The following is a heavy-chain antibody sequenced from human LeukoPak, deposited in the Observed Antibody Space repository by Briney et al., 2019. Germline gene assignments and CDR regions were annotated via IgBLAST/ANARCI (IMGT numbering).Heavy chain of an antibody. V-gene: IGHV4-59*12. J-gene: IGHJ5*02. D-gene: IGHD4-17*01. CDR1: GGSISSYY. CDR3: ARDLGSTVTDYWFDP. CDR2: IHYSGST. Sequence: SETLSLTCTVSGGSISSYYWSWIRQPPGKGLEWIGYIHYSGSTHYNPSLKSRVTISVDTSKNQFSLKLNSVTAADTAVYYCARDLGSTVTDYWFDPWGQGTLVTVSS.